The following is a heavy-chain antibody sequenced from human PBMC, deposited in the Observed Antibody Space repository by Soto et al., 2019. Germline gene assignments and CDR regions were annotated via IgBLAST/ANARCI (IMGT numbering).Heavy chain of an antibody. CDR2: ISGSGGST. CDR1: GFTFSSYA. D-gene: IGHD2-2*01. J-gene: IGHJ4*02. CDR3: EKDWIVVVPAAMGPLFDY. V-gene: IGHV3-23*01. Sequence: EVQLLESGGGLVQPGGSLRLSCAASGFTFSSYAMSWVRQAPGKGLEWVSAISGSGGSTYYADSVKGRFTISRDNSKNTLYLPMNILRAEDTAVYYCEKDWIVVVPAAMGPLFDYWGQGTLVTVSS.